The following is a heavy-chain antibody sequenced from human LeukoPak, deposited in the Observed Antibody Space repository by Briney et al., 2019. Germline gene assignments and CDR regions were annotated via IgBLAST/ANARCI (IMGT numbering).Heavy chain of an antibody. CDR3: ARGGLRTAMVIGMDV. Sequence: PSETLSLTCTVSGGSISSYYWSWIRQPAGKGLEWIGRIYTSGSTNYNPSLKSRVTMSVDTSKNRFSLKLSSVTAADTAVYYCARGGLRTAMVIGMDVWGKGTTVTVSS. V-gene: IGHV4-4*07. CDR2: IYTSGST. D-gene: IGHD5-18*01. J-gene: IGHJ6*04. CDR1: GGSISSYY.